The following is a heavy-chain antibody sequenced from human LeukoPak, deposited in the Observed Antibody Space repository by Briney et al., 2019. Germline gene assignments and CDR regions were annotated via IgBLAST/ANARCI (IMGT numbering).Heavy chain of an antibody. D-gene: IGHD2-2*01. Sequence: PGRSLTLSCAASGFTFDDYAMHWVRQVPGKGLEWVSGIALNSGTIDYADSVKGRFTISRDNAKNSLYLQMNSLRAEDTALYHCARQYCSSTSCYWGAFDIWGQGAMVTVSS. CDR3: ARQYCSSTSCYWGAFDI. CDR2: IALNSGTI. V-gene: IGHV3-9*01. CDR1: GFTFDDYA. J-gene: IGHJ3*02.